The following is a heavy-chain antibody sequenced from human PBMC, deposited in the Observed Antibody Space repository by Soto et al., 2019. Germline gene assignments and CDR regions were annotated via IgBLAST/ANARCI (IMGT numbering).Heavy chain of an antibody. CDR1: GYHFTAYS. CDR2: VNPSGGST. J-gene: IGHJ1*01. Sequence: SVKVSCKASGYHFTAYSMHWRRLAPEQGLEWMGVVNPSGGSTKYAQNFQGRVTMTRDTSTTTIYMALSSLRSDDTAIYYCAREEKCSGGTCYAEYFHRWGQGTLVNVSS. V-gene: IGHV1-46*01. D-gene: IGHD2-15*01. CDR3: AREEKCSGGTCYAEYFHR.